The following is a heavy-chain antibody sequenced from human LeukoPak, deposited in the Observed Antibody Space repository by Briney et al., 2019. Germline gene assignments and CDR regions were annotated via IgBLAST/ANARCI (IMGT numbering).Heavy chain of an antibody. CDR2: IYTSGST. CDR3: ARDPTIQLWLLGGFDY. V-gene: IGHV4-4*07. D-gene: IGHD5-18*01. CDR1: GGSISSYY. J-gene: IGHJ4*02. Sequence: SETLSLTCTVSGGSISSYYWSWIRQPAGKGLEWIGRIYTSGSTYYNPSLKSRVTISVDTSKNQFSLKLSSVTAADTAVYYCARDPTIQLWLLGGFDYWGQGTLVTVSS.